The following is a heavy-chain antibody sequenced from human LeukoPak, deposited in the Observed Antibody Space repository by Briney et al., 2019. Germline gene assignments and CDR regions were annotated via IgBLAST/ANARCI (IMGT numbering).Heavy chain of an antibody. D-gene: IGHD2-15*01. V-gene: IGHV6-1*01. J-gene: IGHJ3*02. CDR1: RDSVSSNSAT. CDR2: TYYRSKWYN. CDR3: ARDPPAAGQTLNAFDI. Sequence: SQTLSLTCAISRDSVSSNSATWNWIRQSPSRGLEWLGRTYYRSKWYNDYAVSVKSRVSIKPDTSKNQFSLQLSSVTPEDTAMYFCARDPPAAGQTLNAFDIWGQGTMVTVSS.